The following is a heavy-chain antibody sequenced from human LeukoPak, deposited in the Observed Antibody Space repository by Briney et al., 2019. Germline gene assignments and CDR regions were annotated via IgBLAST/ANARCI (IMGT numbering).Heavy chain of an antibody. J-gene: IGHJ3*02. Sequence: PSETLSLTCTVSGGSISSYYWSWIRQPPGKGLEWIGYIYYSGSTNYNPSLKSRVTISVDTSKNQFSLKLSSVTAADTAVYYCARREHTAMVLDAFDIWGQGTMVTVSS. D-gene: IGHD5-18*01. CDR1: GGSISSYY. CDR2: IYYSGST. V-gene: IGHV4-59*08. CDR3: ARREHTAMVLDAFDI.